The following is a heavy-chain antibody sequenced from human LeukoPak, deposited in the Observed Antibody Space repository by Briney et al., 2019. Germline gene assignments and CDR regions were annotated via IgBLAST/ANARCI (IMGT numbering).Heavy chain of an antibody. V-gene: IGHV4-34*01. CDR2: INHSGST. Sequence: KPSETLSLTCAVYGGSFSGYYWSWIRQPPGKGLEWIGEINHSGSTNYNPSLKSRVTISVDTSKNQFSLKLSSVTAADTAVYYRARFLVAVAGSPFDYWGQGTLVTVSS. CDR3: ARFLVAVAGSPFDY. D-gene: IGHD6-19*01. CDR1: GGSFSGYY. J-gene: IGHJ4*02.